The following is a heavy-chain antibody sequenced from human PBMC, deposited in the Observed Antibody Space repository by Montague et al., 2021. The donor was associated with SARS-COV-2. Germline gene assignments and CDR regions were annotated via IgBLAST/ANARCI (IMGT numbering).Heavy chain of an antibody. CDR2: INHSGST. D-gene: IGHD2-2*01. CDR3: TREGYQVLWSDYYYYGMDV. Sequence: SETLSLTCAVSGGSFSGNYWSWIRQPPGKGLEWIGEINHSGSTNYNPSLKSRVTISVDTSKNQFSLTLSSVTAADTAVYYCTREGYQVLWSDYYYYGMDVWGQGTTVTVSS. CDR1: GGSFSGNY. J-gene: IGHJ6*02. V-gene: IGHV4-34*01.